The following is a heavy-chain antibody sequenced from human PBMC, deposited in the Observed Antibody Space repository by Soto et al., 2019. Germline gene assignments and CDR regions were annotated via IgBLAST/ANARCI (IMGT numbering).Heavy chain of an antibody. CDR3: ARDMHAGFTHYFDP. Sequence: SETLSLTCVVSGGSITSYHWSWIRQFPGKGLXXXXXXXXXXXXXXXPSLKSRVTISMDTSKNQLSLKLTSMTAADTAVYYCARDMHAGFTHYFDPWGQGTLVTVSS. J-gene: IGHJ5*02. CDR2: XXXXXXX. D-gene: IGHD1-26*01. CDR1: GGSITSYH. V-gene: IGHV4-59*01.